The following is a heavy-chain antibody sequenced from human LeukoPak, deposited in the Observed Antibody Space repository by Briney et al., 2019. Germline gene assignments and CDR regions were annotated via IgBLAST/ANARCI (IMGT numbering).Heavy chain of an antibody. D-gene: IGHD3-22*01. CDR3: ACTHTYYYDSSGYFLFDY. J-gene: IGHJ4*02. V-gene: IGHV4-59*08. Sequence: SETLSLTCTVSGGSISSYYWSWIRQPPGKGLEWIGYIYYSGSTNYNPSLKSRVTISVDTSKNQFSLKLSSVTAADTAVYYCACTHTYYYDSSGYFLFDYWGQGTLVTVSS. CDR1: GGSISSYY. CDR2: IYYSGST.